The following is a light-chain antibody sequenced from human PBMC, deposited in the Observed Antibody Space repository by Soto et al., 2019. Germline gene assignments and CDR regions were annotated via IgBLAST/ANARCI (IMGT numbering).Light chain of an antibody. CDR3: QQYKSYPYT. J-gene: IGKJ2*01. Sequence: DIQMTQSPSTLSSSVGDRVTITCRASQSISSWLAWYQQKPGKAPHLLIYDASSLESGVPSGFSDSGSGTEFTLTFSSLQPDDFATYYGQQYKSYPYTFGQGTKLEIK. CDR2: DAS. CDR1: QSISSW. V-gene: IGKV1-5*01.